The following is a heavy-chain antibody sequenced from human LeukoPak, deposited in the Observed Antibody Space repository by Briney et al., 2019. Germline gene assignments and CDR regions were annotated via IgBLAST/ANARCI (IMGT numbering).Heavy chain of an antibody. CDR2: ISGSGGST. Sequence: PGGSLRLSCAASGXTFSSYVMSWVRQAPGKGLEWVSAISGSGGSTYYADSVKGRFTISRDNSKNTLYMQMNSLRAEDTAVYYCAKSLDSSGSDYWGQGTLVTVSS. D-gene: IGHD3-22*01. CDR3: AKSLDSSGSDY. CDR1: GXTFSSYV. V-gene: IGHV3-23*01. J-gene: IGHJ4*02.